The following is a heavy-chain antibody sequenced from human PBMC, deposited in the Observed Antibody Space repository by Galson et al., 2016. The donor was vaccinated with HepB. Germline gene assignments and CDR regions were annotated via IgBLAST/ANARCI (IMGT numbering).Heavy chain of an antibody. D-gene: IGHD2/OR15-2a*01. J-gene: IGHJ4*02. V-gene: IGHV3-30*18. CDR2: DSMDGRRK. Sequence: SLRLSCAGSGFIFRGYGMHWVRQAPGKGLEWVAADSMDGRRKFYADSVRGRFTISRDNSNNMLFLQMDSLRPDETAVYYWAKRHEYCPPVGCSVDYWGQGTLVSVSS. CDR1: GFIFRGYG. CDR3: AKRHEYCPPVGCSVDY.